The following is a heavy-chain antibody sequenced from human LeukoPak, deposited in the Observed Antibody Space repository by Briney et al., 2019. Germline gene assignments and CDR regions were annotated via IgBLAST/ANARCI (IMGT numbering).Heavy chain of an antibody. CDR3: AKANRYRGAMVRSTFDY. Sequence: SGRSLRLSCAASGFTFDDYAMHWVRQAPGKGLEWVSGISWNSGSIGYADSVKGQFTISRDNAKNSLYLQMNSLRAEDTALYYCAKANRYRGAMVRSTFDYWGQGTLVTVSS. CDR1: GFTFDDYA. J-gene: IGHJ4*02. D-gene: IGHD5-18*01. V-gene: IGHV3-9*01. CDR2: ISWNSGSI.